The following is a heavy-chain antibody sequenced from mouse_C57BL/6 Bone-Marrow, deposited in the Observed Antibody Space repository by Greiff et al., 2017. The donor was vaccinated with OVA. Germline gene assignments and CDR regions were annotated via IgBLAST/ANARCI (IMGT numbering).Heavy chain of an antibody. J-gene: IGHJ1*03. V-gene: IGHV1-7*01. Sequence: VQLKQSGAELAKPGASVKLSCKASGYTFTSYWMHWVKQRPGQGLEWIGYINPSSGFTKYNQKFKDKATLTADKSTSTAYMQLISLTYEDAAVYYCASLNWCWYFDVWGTGTTVTVSS. CDR2: INPSSGFT. CDR1: GYTFTSYW. D-gene: IGHD4-1*01. CDR3: ASLNWCWYFDV.